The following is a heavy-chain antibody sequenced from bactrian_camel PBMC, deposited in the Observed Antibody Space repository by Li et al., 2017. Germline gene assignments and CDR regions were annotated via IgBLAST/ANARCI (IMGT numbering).Heavy chain of an antibody. CDR3: AARGPYCYTKLSVRDFTY. Sequence: VQLVESGGGSVQPGGSLSLSCAAPGYTYRSHCMGWVRQPPGKEREGVATIYTAGGSTYYADSVKGRFTISQDNAKNTVYLQMNSLKPEDTAMCYCAARGPYCYTKLSVRDFTYWGQGTQVTVS. V-gene: IGHV3S40*01. CDR1: GYTYRSHC. CDR2: IYTAGGST. D-gene: IGHD2*01. J-gene: IGHJ6*01.